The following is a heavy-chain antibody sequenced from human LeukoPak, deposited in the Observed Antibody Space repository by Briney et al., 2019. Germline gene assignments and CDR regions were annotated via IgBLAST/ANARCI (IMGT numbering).Heavy chain of an antibody. D-gene: IGHD3-10*01. CDR1: GGSISSSSYY. CDR2: IYYSGST. J-gene: IGHJ4*02. Sequence: SETLSLTCTVSGGSISSSSYYWGWIRQPPGKGLEWIGSIYYSGSTYYNPSLKSRVTISVDTSKNQFSLKLSSVTAADTAVYYCASHANQRFGELLWVDYWGQGTLVTVSS. CDR3: ASHANQRFGELLWVDY. V-gene: IGHV4-39*01.